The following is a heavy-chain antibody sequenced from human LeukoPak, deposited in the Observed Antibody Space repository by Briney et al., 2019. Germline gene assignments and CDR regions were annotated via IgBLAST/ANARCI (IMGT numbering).Heavy chain of an antibody. D-gene: IGHD3-10*01. CDR3: AREGKLLWFGELYGNAFDI. CDR1: GGSISSYY. Sequence: SETLSLTCTVSGGSISSYYWSWIRQPPGKGLEWIGRIYTSGSTNYNPSLKSRVTMSVDTSKNQFSLKLSSVTAADTAVYYCAREGKLLWFGELYGNAFDIWGQGTMVTVSS. V-gene: IGHV4-4*07. J-gene: IGHJ3*02. CDR2: IYTSGST.